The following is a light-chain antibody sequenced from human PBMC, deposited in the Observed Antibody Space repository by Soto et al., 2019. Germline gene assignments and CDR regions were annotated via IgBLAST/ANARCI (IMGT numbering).Light chain of an antibody. CDR3: SSYTSSSTTV. Sequence: SLLAQPPPPSGSPGPSVTPSFPRNRRDVGSYNLVSWYQQHPGKAPKLMIYDVSNRPSGVSNRFSGSKSGNTASLTISGLQAEDEADYYCSSYTSSSTTVFGGGTKVTVL. CDR1: RRDVGSYNL. J-gene: IGLJ2*01. CDR2: DVS. V-gene: IGLV2-14*02.